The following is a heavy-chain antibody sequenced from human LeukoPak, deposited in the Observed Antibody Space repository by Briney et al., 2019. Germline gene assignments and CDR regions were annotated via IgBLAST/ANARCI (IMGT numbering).Heavy chain of an antibody. CDR1: GFTVSSNY. V-gene: IGHV3-53*01. CDR3: ARDIRYSSSPGVYYYYYYGMDV. J-gene: IGHJ6*02. D-gene: IGHD6-6*01. Sequence: GGSLRLSCAASGFTVSSNYMSWVRQAPGKGLEWVSVIYSGGSTYYADSVKGRLTVSRDNSKNTLYLQMNSLRAEDTAVYYCARDIRYSSSPGVYYYYYYGMDVWGQGTTVTVSS. CDR2: IYSGGST.